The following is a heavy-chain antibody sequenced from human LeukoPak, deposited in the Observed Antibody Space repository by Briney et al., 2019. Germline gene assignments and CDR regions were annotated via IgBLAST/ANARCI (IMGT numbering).Heavy chain of an antibody. CDR2: IYYSGST. CDR1: GGSISSYY. D-gene: IGHD2-2*01. J-gene: IGHJ3*02. CDR3: ASSLFGVPAAMNDAFDI. V-gene: IGHV4-59*01. Sequence: SETLSLTCTVSGGSISSYYWSWIRQPPGKGLEWIGYIYYSGSTNYNPSLKSRVTISVDTSKNQFSLKLSSVTAADTAVYYCASSLFGVPAAMNDAFDIWGQGTMVTVSS.